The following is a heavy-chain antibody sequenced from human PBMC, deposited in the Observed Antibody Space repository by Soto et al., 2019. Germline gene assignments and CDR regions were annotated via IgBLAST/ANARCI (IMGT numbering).Heavy chain of an antibody. V-gene: IGHV4-4*02. CDR1: GGSISSDNW. D-gene: IGHD3-3*01. CDR3: ARAGYYSLDY. J-gene: IGHJ4*02. Sequence: QVQLQESGPGLVQPSGTLSLTCAVSGGSISSDNWWNWVRQPPGKGLEWIGEVHHSGNTNYNPSLKSRVSISVDKSKNHFTLTVTSVTAADTALYYCARAGYYSLDYWGQGTLVIVPS. CDR2: VHHSGNT.